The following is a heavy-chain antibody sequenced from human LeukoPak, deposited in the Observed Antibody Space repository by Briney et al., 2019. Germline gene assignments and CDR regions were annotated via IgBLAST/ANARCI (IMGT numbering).Heavy chain of an antibody. V-gene: IGHV1-2*02. CDR3: AREITGMIGPTDY. Sequence: ASVTVSCKASGYTFSGYYVHWVRQAPGQGLQWMGWINPNGGDTNYAQKFQGRVTMTRDTSISTAYMELSRLTSDDTAVYYCAREITGMIGPTDYWGQGALVTVSS. CDR2: INPNGGDT. CDR1: GYTFSGYY. J-gene: IGHJ4*02. D-gene: IGHD1-20*01.